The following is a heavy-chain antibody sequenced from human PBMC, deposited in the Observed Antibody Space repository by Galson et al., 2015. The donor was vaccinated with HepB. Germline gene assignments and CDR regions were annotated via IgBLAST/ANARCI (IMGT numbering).Heavy chain of an antibody. J-gene: IGHJ2*01. D-gene: IGHD6-6*01. CDR1: GFTFSSYG. CDR3: TRLEDSSSSKELYWYFDL. Sequence: SLRLSCAASGFTFSSYGMHWVRQASGKGLEWVGRIRSKANSYATAYAASVKGRFTISRDDSKNTAYLQMNSLKTEDTAVYYCTRLEDSSSSKELYWYFDLWGRGTLVTVSS. V-gene: IGHV3-73*01. CDR2: IRSKANSYAT.